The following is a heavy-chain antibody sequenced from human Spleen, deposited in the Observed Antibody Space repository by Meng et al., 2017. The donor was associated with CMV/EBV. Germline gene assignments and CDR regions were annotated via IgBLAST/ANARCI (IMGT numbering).Heavy chain of an antibody. CDR3: AKDIGRLTIFGVVISGIYYGMDV. J-gene: IGHJ6*02. D-gene: IGHD3-3*01. CDR1: GFTFSNHW. Sequence: GESLKISCAASGFTFSNHWMHWVRQAPGKGLVWVSRIKSDGSITRYADSVKGRFTISRDNAKNSLYLQMNSLRAEDTALYYCAKDIGRLTIFGVVISGIYYGMDVWGQGTTVTVSS. CDR2: IKSDGSIT. V-gene: IGHV3-74*01.